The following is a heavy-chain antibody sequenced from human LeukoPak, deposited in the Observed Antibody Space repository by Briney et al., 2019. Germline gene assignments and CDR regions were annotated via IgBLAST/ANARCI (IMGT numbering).Heavy chain of an antibody. D-gene: IGHD2-2*01. J-gene: IGHJ3*02. Sequence: PGGSLRLSCAASGFTFSNYHMNWVRQAPGKGLEWISHIRSSSYSIFYADSVKGRFTISRDNAKNSLYLQMDSLRAEDTAVYYCARDQGIVVAPAAVGDAFDIWGHGTLVTVSS. CDR2: IRSSSYSI. CDR3: ARDQGIVVAPAAVGDAFDI. V-gene: IGHV3-48*01. CDR1: GFTFSNYH.